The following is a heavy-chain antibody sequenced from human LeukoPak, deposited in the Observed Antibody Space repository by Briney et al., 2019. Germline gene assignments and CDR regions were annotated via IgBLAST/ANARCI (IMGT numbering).Heavy chain of an antibody. CDR3: ARGETYNSGWYYFDY. CDR2: INADNANT. J-gene: IGHJ4*02. V-gene: IGHV1-18*01. Sequence: ASVKVSCKASGYTFTTYGISWVRQAPGQGLEWMGWINADNANTKYSEKFQGGVSMTTDTSTNTAYMDLRSLRSDDTAVYYCARGETYNSGWYYFDYWGQGSLVTVP. D-gene: IGHD6-19*01. CDR1: GYTFTTYG.